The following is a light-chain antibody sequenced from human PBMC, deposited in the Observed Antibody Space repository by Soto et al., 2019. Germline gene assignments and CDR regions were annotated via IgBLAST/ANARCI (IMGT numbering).Light chain of an antibody. Sequence: EIVWTQSPATLSLSPGERATLSCRASQSVSSYLAWYQQKPGQAPRLLIYDASNKATGIPARFSGSGAGTDFPFTISRLSPGNFGVYYCRQGCNLPTFGGGTKVEIK. V-gene: IGKV3-11*01. J-gene: IGKJ4*01. CDR3: RQGCNLPT. CDR2: DAS. CDR1: QSVSSY.